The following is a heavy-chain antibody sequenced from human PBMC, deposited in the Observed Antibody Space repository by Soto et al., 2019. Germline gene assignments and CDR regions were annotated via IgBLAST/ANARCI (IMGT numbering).Heavy chain of an antibody. Sequence: DVKLLESGGDLVQPGGSLRLSCEASGSTFSTYALTWVRQAPGKGLECVSSISAGGGVTYYADSVKGRFVISRDNAKNTLYLQMQSLIAEDTAIYYCAIEGRDCDGRKCRSWFEPWGQGTLVSVSS. CDR1: GSTFSTYA. J-gene: IGHJ5*02. D-gene: IGHD2-21*01. CDR3: AIEGRDCDGRKCRSWFEP. CDR2: ISAGGGVT. V-gene: IGHV3-23*01.